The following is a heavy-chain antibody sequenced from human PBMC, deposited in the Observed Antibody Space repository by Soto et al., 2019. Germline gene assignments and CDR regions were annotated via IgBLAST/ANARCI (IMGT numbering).Heavy chain of an antibody. CDR3: AKGRFLEWHALYYFDY. J-gene: IGHJ4*02. CDR1: GFTFSSYA. V-gene: IGHV3-23*01. Sequence: PGGSLRLSCAASGFTFSSYAMSWVRQAPGKGLEWVSAISGSGGSTYYADSVKGRFTISRDNSKNTLYLQMNSLRAEDTAVYYCAKGRFLEWHALYYFDYWGQGTLVTVSS. D-gene: IGHD3-3*01. CDR2: ISGSGGST.